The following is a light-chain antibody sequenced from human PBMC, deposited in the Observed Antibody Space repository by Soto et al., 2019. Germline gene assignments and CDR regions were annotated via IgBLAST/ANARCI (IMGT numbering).Light chain of an antibody. CDR2: KAS. V-gene: IGKV1-5*03. CDR3: QQYNSYST. Sequence: DIQMTQSPSTLSASVGDRVTITCRARQSISSWLAWYQQKPGKAPKLLIYKASSLESGVTSRFSGSGSGTEFTLTISSLQPDDLATYDCQQYNSYSTFGQGTKLEIK. CDR1: QSISSW. J-gene: IGKJ2*01.